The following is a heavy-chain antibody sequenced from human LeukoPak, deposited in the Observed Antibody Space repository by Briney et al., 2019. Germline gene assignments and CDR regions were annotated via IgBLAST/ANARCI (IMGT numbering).Heavy chain of an antibody. CDR1: GGSISSYY. V-gene: IGHV4-4*07. D-gene: IGHD6-13*01. CDR2: IYTSGST. Sequence: SETLSLTCTVSGGSISSYYWSWIRQHAGKGLEWIGRIYTSGSTNYNPSLKSRVTMSVDTSKNQFSLKLSSVTAADTAVYYCARGRVYSSSWYKSYYGMDVWGQGTTVTVSS. CDR3: ARGRVYSSSWYKSYYGMDV. J-gene: IGHJ6*02.